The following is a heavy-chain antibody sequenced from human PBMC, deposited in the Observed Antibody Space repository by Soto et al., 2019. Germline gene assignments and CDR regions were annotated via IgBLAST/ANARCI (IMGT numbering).Heavy chain of an antibody. J-gene: IGHJ6*02. V-gene: IGHV3-7*03. CDR1: GFTLSSYW. CDR3: ARDSGCGGWYNCYYYGMDV. CDR2: IKQDGSET. D-gene: IGHD6-19*01. Sequence: EMQLVESGGNLVRPGGSLRLSCEASGFTLSSYWMSWVRQAPGRGLEWVANIKQDGSETNYMDSVKGRLTISRDNPKKSRYLHMTSLRCDHTAVSFCARDSGCGGWYNCYYYGMDVWGQGTTFTVSS.